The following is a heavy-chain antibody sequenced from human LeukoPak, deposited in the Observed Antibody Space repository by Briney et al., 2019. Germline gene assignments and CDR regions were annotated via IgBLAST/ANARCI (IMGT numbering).Heavy chain of an antibody. CDR1: GYTFTSYA. Sequence: GASVNVSCTASGYTFTSYAIHWVRQAPGQRLEWMGWISAGNGNTKYSQNFQGRVTFISNTSATTAFMELSSLRSEDAAVYYCARDSGSGNNDYWGQGPLVTVSS. J-gene: IGHJ4*02. CDR3: ARDSGSGNNDY. D-gene: IGHD1-26*01. V-gene: IGHV1-3*01. CDR2: ISAGNGNT.